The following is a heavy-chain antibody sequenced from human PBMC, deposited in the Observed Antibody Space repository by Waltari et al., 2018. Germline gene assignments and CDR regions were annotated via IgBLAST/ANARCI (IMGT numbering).Heavy chain of an antibody. D-gene: IGHD5-18*01. CDR1: GGTFSTYG. Sequence: QVQLVQSGAEVKTPGSSVKVSCKASGGTFSTYGVSWVRQAPGQGLEWVGGIIPVFGTTSYAQKFQGRVTITADASTSTAYMDLYSLRSDDTAVYFCARDIGVDTDNYYYFGMDVWGQGTTVTVSS. CDR2: IIPVFGTT. CDR3: ARDIGVDTDNYYYFGMDV. V-gene: IGHV1-69*01. J-gene: IGHJ6*02.